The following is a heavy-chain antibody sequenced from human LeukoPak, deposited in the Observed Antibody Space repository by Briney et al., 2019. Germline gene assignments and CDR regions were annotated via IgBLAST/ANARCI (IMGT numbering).Heavy chain of an antibody. V-gene: IGHV3-30*19. CDR1: GFTFSSYG. CDR2: VSSDGGNK. D-gene: IGHD3-22*01. Sequence: PGGSLRLSCAASGFTFSSYGMHWVRQAPGKGLEWVAVVSSDGGNKYYADSVQGRFTISRDNSKNTLYLQMNSLRAEDTAVYYCARDSWWGYDTRGHFRSHFDYWGQGTLVTVSS. J-gene: IGHJ4*02. CDR3: ARDSWWGYDTRGHFRSHFDY.